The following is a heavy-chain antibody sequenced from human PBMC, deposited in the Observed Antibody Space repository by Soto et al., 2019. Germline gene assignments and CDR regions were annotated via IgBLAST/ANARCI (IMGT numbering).Heavy chain of an antibody. V-gene: IGHV1-46*01. J-gene: IGHJ4*02. Sequence: QVQLVQSGAEVKKPGASVKVSCKASGYIFIHYYIHWLRQAPGQGLEWMAIINPNGGSTNNAQKFQGRVTVTSGTSTSTVSMELNSLGSDDTAVYFCARSLLQGDFWGQGTLVTVSS. CDR1: GYIFIHYY. CDR2: INPNGGST. D-gene: IGHD2-21*01. CDR3: ARSLLQGDF.